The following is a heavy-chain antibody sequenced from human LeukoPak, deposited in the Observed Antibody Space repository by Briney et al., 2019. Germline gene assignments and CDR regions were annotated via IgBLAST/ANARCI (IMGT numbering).Heavy chain of an antibody. Sequence: GESLKISCKGSGYSFTSYWIAWVRQMPGKGLEWMGIIYPGDSDTRYSPSFEGQVTIAADKSITTAYLQWTSVKASDPAMYYCARQGWSSTACYHIDVWGKGTTVTVSS. CDR3: ARQGWSSTACYHIDV. D-gene: IGHD2-2*01. J-gene: IGHJ6*03. CDR2: IYPGDSDT. V-gene: IGHV5-51*01. CDR1: GYSFTSYW.